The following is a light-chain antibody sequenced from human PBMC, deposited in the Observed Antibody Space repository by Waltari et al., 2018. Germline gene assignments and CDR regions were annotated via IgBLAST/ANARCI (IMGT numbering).Light chain of an antibody. CDR1: QSLFYTSPNKDY. J-gene: IGKJ1*01. CDR3: QQFYSRPWT. Sequence: DIVMTQSPDSLAVALGERATISCKSSQSLFYTSPNKDYLAWYQKKPGQAPILLGSWASTRESGGPDRCSGSGSGTDFTLTINGLQAEDVAVYYCQQFYSRPWTFGQGTRV. V-gene: IGKV4-1*01. CDR2: WAS.